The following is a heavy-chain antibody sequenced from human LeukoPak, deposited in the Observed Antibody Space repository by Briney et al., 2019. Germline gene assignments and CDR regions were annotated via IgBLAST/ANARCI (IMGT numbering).Heavy chain of an antibody. CDR3: ASVRVYSYGSFHY. CDR2: ISSICGST. Sequence: GGSLRLSCAASGFTFSSYGMHWVRQAPGKGLEYISAISSICGSTYYANSVKGRVTISTDKSKNTLYLQLGSLRAEDMAVYYCASVRVYSYGSFHYWGQGTLVPVSS. D-gene: IGHD5-18*01. J-gene: IGHJ4*02. CDR1: GFTFSSYG. V-gene: IGHV3-64*01.